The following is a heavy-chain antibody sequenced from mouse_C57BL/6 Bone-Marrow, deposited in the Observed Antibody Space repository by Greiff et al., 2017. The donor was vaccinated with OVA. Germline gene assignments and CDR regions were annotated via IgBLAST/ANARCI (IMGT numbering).Heavy chain of an antibody. V-gene: IGHV5-17*01. CDR1: GFTFSDYG. CDR2: ISSGSSTI. D-gene: IGHD2-2*01. CDR3: ARWLAWFAY. J-gene: IGHJ3*01. Sequence: EVKLVESGGGLVKPGGSLKLSCAASGFTFSDYGMHWVRQAPEKGLEWVAYISSGSSTISYADTVKGRFTISRDNAKNTLFLQLTSLRSEDTAMYYCARWLAWFAYWGQGTLVTVSA.